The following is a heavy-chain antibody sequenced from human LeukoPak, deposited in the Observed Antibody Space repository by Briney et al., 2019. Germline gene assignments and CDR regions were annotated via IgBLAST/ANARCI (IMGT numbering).Heavy chain of an antibody. D-gene: IGHD2-2*01. CDR1: GFTFGDYA. V-gene: IGHV3-49*04. Sequence: PGGSLRLSCTASGFTFGDYAMSWVRQAPGKGLEWVGFIRSKAYGGTTEYAASVKGRFTIPRDDSKSIAYLQMNSLKTEDTAVYYCTRGEDRDIVVVPAAIQFDYWGQGTLVTVSS. J-gene: IGHJ4*02. CDR2: IRSKAYGGTT. CDR3: TRGEDRDIVVVPAAIQFDY.